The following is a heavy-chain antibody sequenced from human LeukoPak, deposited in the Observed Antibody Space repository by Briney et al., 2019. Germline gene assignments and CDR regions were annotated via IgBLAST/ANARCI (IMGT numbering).Heavy chain of an antibody. V-gene: IGHV4-59*01. CDR1: GGSLSSYY. Sequence: TETLSLTCTVSGGSLSSYYWSWIRQPPGKGLDWIGNIYYRGSTNYNPSLKSRVTMSVDTSKNQFSLKVSSVTAADTAAYYCARDGGGKSRPFDYWGQGTPVTVSS. CDR2: IYYRGST. CDR3: ARDGGGKSRPFDY. D-gene: IGHD4-23*01. J-gene: IGHJ4*02.